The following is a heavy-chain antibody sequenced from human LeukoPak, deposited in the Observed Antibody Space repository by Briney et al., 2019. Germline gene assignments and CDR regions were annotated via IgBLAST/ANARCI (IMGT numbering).Heavy chain of an antibody. CDR2: ISGSSSHT. V-gene: IGHV3-11*06. CDR3: VRVARLAYY. J-gene: IGHJ4*02. CDR1: GLTLCVQY. Sequence: PGGSLRLSCGASGLTLCVQYKICLRPAPGKGLEWVSYISGSSSHTNYADSVKGRFTISRDNAKNSLYLQMNSLRAEDTAVYYCVRVARLAYYWGQGTLVTVCS. D-gene: IGHD3-3*02.